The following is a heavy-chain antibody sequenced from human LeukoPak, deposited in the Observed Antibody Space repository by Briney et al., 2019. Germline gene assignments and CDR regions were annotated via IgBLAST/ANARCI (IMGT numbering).Heavy chain of an antibody. Sequence: LETLSLTCTVSGGSLSSYYWSWIRQPPGKGLEWIGDIYYSGSTNYNPSLKSRVTISVATSKNQFSLKLSSVTAADTAVYYCARELVYGSGGAYYYYMDVWGKGTTVTVSS. D-gene: IGHD3-10*01. V-gene: IGHV4-59*01. CDR2: IYYSGST. CDR1: GGSLSSYY. CDR3: ARELVYGSGGAYYYYMDV. J-gene: IGHJ6*03.